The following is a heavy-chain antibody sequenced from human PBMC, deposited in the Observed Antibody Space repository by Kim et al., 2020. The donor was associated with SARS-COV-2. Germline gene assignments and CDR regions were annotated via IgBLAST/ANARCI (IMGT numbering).Heavy chain of an antibody. CDR2: IFWDDDK. D-gene: IGHD3-9*01. V-gene: IGHV2-5*02. CDR1: GFSLTTSGVG. J-gene: IGHJ4*02. CDR3: AQNSPAEGDNYAVFTGKEAGFDS. Sequence: SGPTLVKATQTLTLTCTFSGFSLTTSGVGVGWIRQPPGKALEWLALIFWDDDKRYSPTLRGRLTITKDTSKNQVVLIMTNMDPVDTATYYCAQNSPAEGDNYAVFTGKEAGFDSWGQGTLVTVSS.